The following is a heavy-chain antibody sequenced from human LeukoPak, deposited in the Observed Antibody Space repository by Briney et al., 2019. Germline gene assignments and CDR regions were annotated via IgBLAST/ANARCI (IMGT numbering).Heavy chain of an antibody. D-gene: IGHD3-10*01. V-gene: IGHV3-15*01. CDR2: IKSKTDGGTT. Sequence: GGSLRLSCAASGFTFSNAWMSWVRQAPGKGLEWVGRIKSKTDGGTTDYAAPVKGRFTLSRDDSKNTLYLQMNSLKTEDTAVYYCTTGLGGSVAYFDYWGQGTLVTVSS. CDR1: GFTFSNAW. J-gene: IGHJ4*02. CDR3: TTGLGGSVAYFDY.